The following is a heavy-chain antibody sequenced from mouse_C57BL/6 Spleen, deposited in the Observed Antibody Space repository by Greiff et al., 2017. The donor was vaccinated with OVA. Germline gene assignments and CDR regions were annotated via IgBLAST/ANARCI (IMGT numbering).Heavy chain of an antibody. CDR3: VRQRLLLPYYFDD. CDR1: GFSFNTYA. CDR2: IRSKSNNYAT. Sequence: EVQLVESGGGLVQPKGSLKLSCAASGFSFNTYAMNWVRQAPGKGLEWVARIRSKSNNYATYYADSVKDRFTISRDDSESMLYPQMNNLKTEDTAMYYCVRQRLLLPYYFDDWGQGTTLTVSS. D-gene: IGHD1-1*01. J-gene: IGHJ2*01. V-gene: IGHV10-1*01.